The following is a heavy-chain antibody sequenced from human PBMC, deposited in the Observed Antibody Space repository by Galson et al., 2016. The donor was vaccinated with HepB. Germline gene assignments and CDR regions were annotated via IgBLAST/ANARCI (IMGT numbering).Heavy chain of an antibody. CDR2: IWYDGGKK. J-gene: IGHJ6*02. V-gene: IGHV3-33*01. Sequence: SLRLSCAASGFTFSSHAFHWVRQAPGKGLQWVAVIWYDGGKKYYADFVKGRFTVSRDDSKNTVYLQMNSLRGEDTAVYYCARDLVRLEVPLRGMDVWGQGTTVTVSS. CDR1: GFTFSSHA. D-gene: IGHD3-9*01. CDR3: ARDLVRLEVPLRGMDV.